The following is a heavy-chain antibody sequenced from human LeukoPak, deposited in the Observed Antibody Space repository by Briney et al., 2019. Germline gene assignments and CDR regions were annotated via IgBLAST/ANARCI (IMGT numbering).Heavy chain of an antibody. Sequence: PGGSLRLSCAASGFTFSTYAMHWVRQAPGRGLEYVSAITSNGGTTHYANSVKGRFTISRDNSKNTLYLQMNSLRAEDTAVYYCARRLGAARPGIAAAGTLDYWGQGTLVTVSS. CDR2: ITSNGGTT. J-gene: IGHJ4*02. CDR1: GFTFSTYA. CDR3: ARRLGAARPGIAAAGTLDY. V-gene: IGHV3-64*01. D-gene: IGHD6-13*01.